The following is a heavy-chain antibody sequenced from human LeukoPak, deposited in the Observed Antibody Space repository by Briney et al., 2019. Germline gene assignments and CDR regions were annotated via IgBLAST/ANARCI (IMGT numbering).Heavy chain of an antibody. Sequence: PSETLSLTCAGSGGSISSCGYSWSWIRQPPGKGLEWIGYIYHSGSTYYTPSLKSRVTISVDRSKNQFSLKLSSVTAADTAVYYCARAEAVAGHWFDPWGQGTLVTVSS. CDR3: ARAEAVAGHWFDP. D-gene: IGHD6-19*01. J-gene: IGHJ5*02. CDR1: GGSISSCGYS. CDR2: IYHSGST. V-gene: IGHV4-30-2*01.